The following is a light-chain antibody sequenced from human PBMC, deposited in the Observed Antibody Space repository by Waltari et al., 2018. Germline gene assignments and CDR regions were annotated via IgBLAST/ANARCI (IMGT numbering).Light chain of an antibody. CDR2: ADK. CDR1: NFGSGF. Sequence: SYELTQSPSVSVSPGQTANLTCSGDNFGSGFTCWYQQRPGQSPLLLISADKRLPAGTPERFAGYSAGNTATLTITGSQGVDEGDYYCQAWDARNALVFGGGTKLTVL. J-gene: IGLJ3*02. CDR3: QAWDARNALV. V-gene: IGLV3-1*01.